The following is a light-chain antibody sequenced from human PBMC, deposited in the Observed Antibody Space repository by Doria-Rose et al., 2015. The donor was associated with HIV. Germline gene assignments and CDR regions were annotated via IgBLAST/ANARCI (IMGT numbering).Light chain of an antibody. CDR3: HQYGTSWT. Sequence: NQSPGTLSLSPGARATLSCRASQSFSSTYLAWYQQKPGQAPSLLIYDGSTRATGNPDRFSGSGSGTDFTLTTNRLEPEGFALYYCHQYGTSWTFGQGTKVE. CDR2: DGS. J-gene: IGKJ1*01. CDR1: QSFSSTY. V-gene: IGKV3-20*01.